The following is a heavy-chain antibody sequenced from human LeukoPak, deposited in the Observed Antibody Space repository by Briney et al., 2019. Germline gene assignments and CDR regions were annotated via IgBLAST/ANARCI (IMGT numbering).Heavy chain of an antibody. V-gene: IGHV3-7*01. Sequence: PPGGSLRLSCAASGFTFSSYWMSWVRQAPGKGLEWVANIKQDGSEKYYVDSVKGRFTISRDNAKNSLYLQMNSLRAEGTAVYYCARDRSGYDTYFDYWGQGTLVTVSS. CDR3: ARDRSGYDTYFDY. CDR2: IKQDGSEK. CDR1: GFTFSSYW. D-gene: IGHD5-12*01. J-gene: IGHJ4*02.